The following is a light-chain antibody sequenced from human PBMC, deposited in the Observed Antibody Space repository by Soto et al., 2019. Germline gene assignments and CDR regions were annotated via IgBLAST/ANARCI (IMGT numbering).Light chain of an antibody. CDR1: QSLLHITGETF. CDR3: MQSTQRPPT. V-gene: IGKV2D-29*02. J-gene: IGKJ5*01. Sequence: DVVMTQTPLSLSVAPGQPASISCKSSQSLLHITGETFLFWYLQKPGQSPQLLIYEVSTRVSGVPDRFRGSGSGTDFTLEISRVETDDVGIYYCMQSTQRPPTFGQGTRLWIE. CDR2: EVS.